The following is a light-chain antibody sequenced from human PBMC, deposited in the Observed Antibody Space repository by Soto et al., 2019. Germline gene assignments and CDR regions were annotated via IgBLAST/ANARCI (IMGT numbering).Light chain of an antibody. V-gene: IGKV1-6*01. CDR2: GAS. Sequence: AIQMTQSLSSLYASVGDRVTITCRASQGIRTELGWYQQKPGKAPRLLICGASTLQGGVPSRFSGSGSGTDFTLTISSLQPEDFATYYCLQDNSYPRTFGQGTKVEIK. CDR1: QGIRTE. J-gene: IGKJ1*01. CDR3: LQDNSYPRT.